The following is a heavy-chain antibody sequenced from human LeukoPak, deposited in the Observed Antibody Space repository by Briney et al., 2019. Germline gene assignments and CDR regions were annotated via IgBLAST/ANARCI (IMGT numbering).Heavy chain of an antibody. CDR2: IYYSGST. D-gene: IGHD6-13*01. CDR3: ARLGSGWFGDY. Sequence: PSETLSLTCTVSGGSISPYYRSWIRQPPGKGLEWVGYIYYSGSTNYNPSLKSRVTMTVDTSKNEFSLRLTSVTAADTAVYYCARLGSGWFGDYWGQGALVTVSS. J-gene: IGHJ4*02. V-gene: IGHV4-59*08. CDR1: GGSISPYY.